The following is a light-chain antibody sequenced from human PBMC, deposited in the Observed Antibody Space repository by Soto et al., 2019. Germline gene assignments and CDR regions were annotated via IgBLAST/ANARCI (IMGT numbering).Light chain of an antibody. V-gene: IGKV1-5*01. CDR1: QSISSW. CDR2: DVS. CDR3: QQYNSYST. J-gene: IGKJ1*01. Sequence: DIQMTQSPSTLSASVGDRVTITCRASQSISSWLAWYQQKLGKAPKFLIYDVSSLESGVPSRFSGSGSGTEFTLTISSLRPDDFATYYCQQYNSYSTFGQGTKVDIK.